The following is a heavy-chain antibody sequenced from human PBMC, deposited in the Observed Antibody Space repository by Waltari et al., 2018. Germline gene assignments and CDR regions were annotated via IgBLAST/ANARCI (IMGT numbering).Heavy chain of an antibody. V-gene: IGHV4-59*12. CDR2: IYYSGGT. CDR1: GGSISSYY. Sequence: QVQLQESGPGLVKPSETLSLTCTVSGGSISSYYWSWIRLPPGRGLEWIGYIYYSGGTNYSPSLKSRVTISVDTSKNEFSLKLNSVTVADTAVYFCARGGTGNYYDSSGYFTSWGQGTQVTVSS. CDR3: ARGGTGNYYDSSGYFTS. D-gene: IGHD3-22*01. J-gene: IGHJ5*02.